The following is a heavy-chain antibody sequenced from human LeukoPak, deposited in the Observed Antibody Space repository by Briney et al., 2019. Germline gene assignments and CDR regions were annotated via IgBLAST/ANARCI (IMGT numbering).Heavy chain of an antibody. V-gene: IGHV3-53*01. Sequence: GGSLRLSCAASGFTVISNYMSWVRQTPGRSLEWVAFIYSSGSTYYAGSAEGRFTISRDSSKNTLYLEMTSLRVEDTAVYYCTRAEFSNSFDDWGQGTLVIVSS. CDR2: IYSSGST. CDR1: GFTVISNY. CDR3: TRAEFSNSFDD. D-gene: IGHD6-6*01. J-gene: IGHJ4*02.